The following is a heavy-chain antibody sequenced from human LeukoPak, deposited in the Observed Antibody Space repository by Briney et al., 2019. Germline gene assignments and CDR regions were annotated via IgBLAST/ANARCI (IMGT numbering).Heavy chain of an antibody. J-gene: IGHJ4*02. CDR3: ARSSESRGYTRGGYFDY. CDR1: GFTFTTYW. Sequence: PGESLRLSCAASGFTFTTYWMSWVRQAPGKGLEWVSYISSSGSTIYYADSVKGRFTISRDNAKNSLYLQMNSLRAEDTAVYYCARSSESRGYTRGGYFDYWGQGTLVTVSS. V-gene: IGHV3-48*04. D-gene: IGHD5-18*01. CDR2: ISSSGSTI.